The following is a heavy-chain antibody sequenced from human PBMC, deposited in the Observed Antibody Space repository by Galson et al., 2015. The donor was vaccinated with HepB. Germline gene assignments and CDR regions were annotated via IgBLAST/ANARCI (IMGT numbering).Heavy chain of an antibody. J-gene: IGHJ3*02. CDR3: AKFFHIVVVTATPDAFDI. V-gene: IGHV3-23*01. Sequence: SLRLSCAASGFTFSSYAMSWVRQAPGKGLEWVSAISGRGGSTYYADSVKGRFTISRDNSKNTLYLQMNSLRAEDTAVYYCAKFFHIVVVTATPDAFDIWGQGTMVTVSS. CDR1: GFTFSSYA. D-gene: IGHD2-21*02. CDR2: ISGRGGST.